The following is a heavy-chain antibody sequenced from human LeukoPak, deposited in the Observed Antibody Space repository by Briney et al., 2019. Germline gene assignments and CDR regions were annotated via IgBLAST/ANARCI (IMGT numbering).Heavy chain of an antibody. Sequence: GGSLRLSCAASGFTFSGYAMNRVRQAPGKGLEWVAVVSYDGNDYYYADSVKGRFTISRDNSKNTLYLQMNSLRAEDTAVYYCAKPTGDTGSYGLFEYWGQGTLVTVSS. V-gene: IGHV3-30*18. D-gene: IGHD6-19*01. J-gene: IGHJ4*02. CDR3: AKPTGDTGSYGLFEY. CDR1: GFTFSGYA. CDR2: VSYDGNDY.